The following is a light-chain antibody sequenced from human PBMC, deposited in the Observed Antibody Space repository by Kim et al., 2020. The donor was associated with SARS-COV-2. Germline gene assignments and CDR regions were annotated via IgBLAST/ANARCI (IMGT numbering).Light chain of an antibody. V-gene: IGKV3-15*01. Sequence: PGERATLSCRASQSVSSNLALYQQKPGQAPSLLIYGASTRATGIPARFSGSGSGTEFTLTISSLQSEDFAVYYCQQYNNWPPKWTFGQGTKVEIK. CDR1: QSVSSN. CDR2: GAS. J-gene: IGKJ1*01. CDR3: QQYNNWPPKWT.